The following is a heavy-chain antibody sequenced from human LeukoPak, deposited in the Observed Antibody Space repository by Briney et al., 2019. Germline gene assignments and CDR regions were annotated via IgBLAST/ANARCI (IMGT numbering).Heavy chain of an antibody. CDR1: GGSISSHY. CDR3: ARDLCHGGSCFHFDS. D-gene: IGHD2-15*01. CDR2: ISYSGST. J-gene: IGHJ4*02. Sequence: SETLSLTCTVSGGSISSHYWSWIRQPPGKGLEWIGYISYSGSTNYNPSLKSRVTISVDTSKNQFSLKLSSVTAADTAVYYCARDLCHGGSCFHFDSWGRGTLVTVSS. V-gene: IGHV4-59*11.